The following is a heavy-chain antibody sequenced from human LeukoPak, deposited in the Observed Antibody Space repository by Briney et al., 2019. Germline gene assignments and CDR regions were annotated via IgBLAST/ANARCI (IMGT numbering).Heavy chain of an antibody. CDR1: GFTFSSYE. CDR3: AELGITMIGGV. D-gene: IGHD3-10*02. V-gene: IGHV3-48*03. J-gene: IGHJ6*04. Sequence: GGSLRLSCAASGFTFSSYEMNWVRQAPGKGLEWVSHISTSGSTIYYANSVKGRFTISRDNAKNSLYLQMNSLRAEDTAVYYCAELGITMIGGVWGKGTTVTISS. CDR2: ISTSGSTI.